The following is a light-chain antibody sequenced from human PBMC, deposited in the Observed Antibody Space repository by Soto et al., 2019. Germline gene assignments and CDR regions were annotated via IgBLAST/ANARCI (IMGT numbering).Light chain of an antibody. CDR1: HDIGDC. Sequence: DIPMTQSPSSVSASVGDRVTITCRVSHDIGDCLAWHQQKPGEAPKLLIYSATTLHSGVPSRFSGSGSGTDFTLTISSLQPEDFATYYCLQGHTFPLSFGGGTKVEIK. CDR3: LQGHTFPLS. J-gene: IGKJ4*01. V-gene: IGKV1-12*01. CDR2: SAT.